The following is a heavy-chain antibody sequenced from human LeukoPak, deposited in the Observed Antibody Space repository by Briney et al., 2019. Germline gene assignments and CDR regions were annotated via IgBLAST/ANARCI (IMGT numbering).Heavy chain of an antibody. CDR1: GGSISNYY. CDR2: IYYTGST. J-gene: IGHJ3*02. CDR3: ARDDSGSYPYAFHI. V-gene: IGHV4-59*01. Sequence: SETLSLTCTVSGGSISNYYWTWIRRPPGKGLEWIGFIYYTGSTKYNPSLNSRVTMSIDTSKTQFSLMLSSAAAADTAVYYCARDDSGSYPYAFHIWGQGTLVTVSS. D-gene: IGHD1-26*01.